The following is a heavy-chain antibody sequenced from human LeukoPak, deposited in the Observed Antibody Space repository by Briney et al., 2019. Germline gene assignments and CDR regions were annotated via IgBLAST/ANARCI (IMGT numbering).Heavy chain of an antibody. CDR1: GFTFDDYA. CDR2: ISWNSGSI. CDR3: AKDSPFLSGLLGVGAFDI. V-gene: IGHV3-9*01. J-gene: IGHJ3*02. D-gene: IGHD3-22*01. Sequence: PGGSLRLSCAASGFTFDDYAMHWVRQAPGKGLEWVSGISWNSGSIGYADSVKGRFTISRDNAKNSLYLQMNSLRAEDTALYYCAKDSPFLSGLLGVGAFDIWGQGTMVTVSS.